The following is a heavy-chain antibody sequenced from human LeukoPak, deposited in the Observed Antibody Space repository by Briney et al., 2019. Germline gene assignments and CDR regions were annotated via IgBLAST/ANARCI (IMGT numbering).Heavy chain of an antibody. CDR2: FIPILGTA. D-gene: IGHD3-3*01. J-gene: IGHJ6*04. Sequence: SVKVSCKASGGTFSDYALNWVRQAPGHGLEWMGVFIPILGTANSTQNFQGRVTITADISTNTAYMELSSLRSEVTAVYFCVGIPVFGVVLHQEPVWGKGTTVTVSS. V-gene: IGHV1-69*10. CDR1: GGTFSDYA. CDR3: VGIPVFGVVLHQEPV.